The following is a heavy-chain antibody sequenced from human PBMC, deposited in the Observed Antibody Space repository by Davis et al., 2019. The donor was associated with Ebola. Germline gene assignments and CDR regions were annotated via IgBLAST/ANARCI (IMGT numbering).Heavy chain of an antibody. CDR1: GGSFSGYY. CDR2: INHSGST. V-gene: IGHV4-34*01. CDR3: ARGRRAGTGYYYYYYGMDV. Sequence: SETLSLTCAAYGGSFSGYYWSWIRQPPGKGLEWIGEINHSGSTNYNPSLKSRVTISVDTSKNQFSLKLSSVTAADTAVYYCARGRRAGTGYYYYYYGMDVWGQGTTVTVSS. D-gene: IGHD1-1*01. J-gene: IGHJ6*02.